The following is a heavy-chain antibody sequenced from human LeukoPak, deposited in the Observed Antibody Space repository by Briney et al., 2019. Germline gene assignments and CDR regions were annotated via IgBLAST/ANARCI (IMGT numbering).Heavy chain of an antibody. J-gene: IGHJ4*02. V-gene: IGHV3-48*01. CDR1: GFTFSRYW. CDR3: ARGRGFSGSYYSFDY. CDR2: IDFGGSTI. Sequence: PGGSLRLSCAASGFTFSRYWMNWVRQAPGKGLEGVSYIDFGGSTIHYADSVKGRFTISRDKAKNSVYLQMNSLRAEDTAIYHCARGRGFSGSYYSFDYWGQGTLVTVSS. D-gene: IGHD3-10*01.